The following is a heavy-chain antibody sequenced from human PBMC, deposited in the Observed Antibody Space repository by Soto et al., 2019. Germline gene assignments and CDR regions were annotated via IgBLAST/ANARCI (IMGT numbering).Heavy chain of an antibody. CDR3: ARSEGGYFYGMDV. CDR2: IIPIFGTA. Sequence: SLKVSCKASGGNFASYAIFWVRQAPGQGLEWMGGIIPIFGTATYAQRFQDRVTIKADKSTNTAYMELNSLRFEDTAVYYCARSEGGYFYGMDVWGQGTTVTVSS. CDR1: GGNFASYA. J-gene: IGHJ6*02. D-gene: IGHD3-9*01. V-gene: IGHV1-69*06.